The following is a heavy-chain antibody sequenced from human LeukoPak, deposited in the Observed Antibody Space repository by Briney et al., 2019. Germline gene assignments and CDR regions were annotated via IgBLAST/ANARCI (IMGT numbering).Heavy chain of an antibody. CDR1: GFTFSSYS. V-gene: IGHV3-21*01. J-gene: IGHJ4*02. Sequence: GGSLRLSCAASGFTFSSYSMNWVRQAPGKGLEWVSSISSSSSYIYYADSVKGRFTISRDNAKNSLYLQMNSLRAEDTAVYYCASGYFWSGFLPCWGQGTLVTVSS. CDR2: ISSSSSYI. CDR3: ASGYFWSGFLPC. D-gene: IGHD3-3*01.